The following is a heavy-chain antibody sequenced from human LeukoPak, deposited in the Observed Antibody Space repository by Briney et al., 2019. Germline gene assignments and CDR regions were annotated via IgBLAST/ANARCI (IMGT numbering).Heavy chain of an antibody. CDR3: AKGIDGDYLAEYFQH. V-gene: IGHV3-9*01. D-gene: IGHD4-17*01. CDR1: GLTFDDYA. CDR2: ISWNSGSI. J-gene: IGHJ1*01. Sequence: GGSLRLSCAASGLTFDDYAMHWVRQAPGKGLERVSGISWNSGSIGYADSVKGRFTISRDNAKNSLYLQMNSLRAEDTALYYCAKGIDGDYLAEYFQHWGQGTLVTVSS.